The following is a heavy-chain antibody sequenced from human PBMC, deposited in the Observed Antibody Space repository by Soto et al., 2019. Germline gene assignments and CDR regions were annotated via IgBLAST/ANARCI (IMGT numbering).Heavy chain of an antibody. V-gene: IGHV4-59*01. Sequence: SRVTISVDTSKNQFSLKLSSVTAADTAVYYCARVGLLWFGETSFDYWGQGTLVTVSS. J-gene: IGHJ4*02. CDR3: ARVGLLWFGETSFDY. D-gene: IGHD3-10*01.